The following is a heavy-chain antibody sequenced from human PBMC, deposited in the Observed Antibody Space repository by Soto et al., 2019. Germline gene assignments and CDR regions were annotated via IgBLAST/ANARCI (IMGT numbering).Heavy chain of an antibody. Sequence: QEQLVESGGGVVQPGRSLRLSCAASGFTFSSYGMHWVRQVPGEGLEWVAVIWYDGSNKYYADSVKGRFTISRDNCKDTLYLEMNSLRAEDTAVYYCARDGGYYGAGSYFDPWGQGSLVTVSS. V-gene: IGHV3-33*01. CDR2: IWYDGSNK. CDR1: GFTFSSYG. J-gene: IGHJ5*02. D-gene: IGHD3-10*01. CDR3: ARDGGYYGAGSYFDP.